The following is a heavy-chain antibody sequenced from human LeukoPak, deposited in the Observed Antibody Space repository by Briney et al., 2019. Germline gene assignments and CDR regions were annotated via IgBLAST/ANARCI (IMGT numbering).Heavy chain of an antibody. CDR2: IHYSGST. V-gene: IGHV4-61*01. CDR3: ARVRGLGYCSGGSCYIDY. D-gene: IGHD2-15*01. J-gene: IGHJ4*02. Sequence: SETLSLTCTVSGGSVSSVNHYWSWMRQPPGKGLEWIGYIHYSGSTTYNPSLKSRVTISIDTSKTQFSLKLSSVTAADTALYYCARVRGLGYCSGGSCYIDYWGQGTLVTVSS. CDR1: GGSVSSVNHY.